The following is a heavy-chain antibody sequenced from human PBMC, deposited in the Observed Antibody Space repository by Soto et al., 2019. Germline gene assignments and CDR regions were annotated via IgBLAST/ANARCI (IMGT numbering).Heavy chain of an antibody. J-gene: IGHJ5*02. D-gene: IGHD5-18*01. CDR1: GFTFSSYG. CDR3: AKDRQLWLLWFDP. V-gene: IGHV3-30*18. Sequence: GGSLRLSCAASGFTFSSYGMHWVRQAPGKGLEWVAVISYDGSNKYYADSVKGRFTISRDNSKNTLYLQMNSLRAEDTAVYYCAKDRQLWLLWFDPWGQGTLVTVSS. CDR2: ISYDGSNK.